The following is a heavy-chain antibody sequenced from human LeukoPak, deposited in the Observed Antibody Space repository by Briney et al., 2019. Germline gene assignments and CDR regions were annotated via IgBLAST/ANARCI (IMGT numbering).Heavy chain of an antibody. CDR2: IYYSGST. Sequence: SETLSLTCTVSGVSISSSTYYWGWIRQPPGKGLEWIGYIYYSGSTNYNPSLKSRVTISVDTSKNQFSLKLSSVTAADTAVYYCARGHYYGSGGPHYYYMDVWGKGTTVTISS. CDR1: GVSISSSTYY. V-gene: IGHV4-61*05. D-gene: IGHD3-10*01. CDR3: ARGHYYGSGGPHYYYMDV. J-gene: IGHJ6*03.